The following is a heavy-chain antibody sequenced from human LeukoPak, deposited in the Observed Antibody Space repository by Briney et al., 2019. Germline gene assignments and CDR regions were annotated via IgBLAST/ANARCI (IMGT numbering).Heavy chain of an antibody. Sequence: GGSLRLSCAASGFTFSSYAMSWVRQAPGKGLEWVSAISVIGVSTYYADSVKGRFTISRDNSKNTLYLQMNSLRAEDTAVYYCASSAGYYDSSGSGSQSYYFDYWGQGTLVTVSS. CDR1: GFTFSSYA. D-gene: IGHD3-22*01. CDR3: ASSAGYYDSSGSGSQSYYFDY. V-gene: IGHV3-23*01. J-gene: IGHJ4*02. CDR2: ISVIGVST.